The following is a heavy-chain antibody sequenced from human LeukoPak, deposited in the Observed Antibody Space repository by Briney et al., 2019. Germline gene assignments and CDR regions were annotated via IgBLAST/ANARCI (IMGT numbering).Heavy chain of an antibody. CDR2: IYYSGST. Sequence: PSETLSLTCTVSGGSISSYYWSWIRQPPGKGLEWIGYIYYSGSTNYNPSLKSRVTISVDTSKNQFSLKLSSVTAADTGVYYCARQRPAGSWYRFMAVDYYGMDVWGQGTTVTVSS. J-gene: IGHJ6*02. CDR1: GGSISSYY. D-gene: IGHD6-13*01. CDR3: ARQRPAGSWYRFMAVDYYGMDV. V-gene: IGHV4-59*01.